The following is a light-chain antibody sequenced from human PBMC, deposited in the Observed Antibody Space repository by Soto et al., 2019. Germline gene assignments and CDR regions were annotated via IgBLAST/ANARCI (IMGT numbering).Light chain of an antibody. CDR2: AAS. J-gene: IGKJ4*01. CDR1: QDINNY. Sequence: DIQMTQSPSAMSASVGDRVTITCRASQDINNYLVWFQQKPGTVPKRLIYAASSLQSGVRSRCSGSRSGTEFTLTISSLQPEDFATYYCLQHNSYPRTFGGGTKVEIK. CDR3: LQHNSYPRT. V-gene: IGKV1-17*03.